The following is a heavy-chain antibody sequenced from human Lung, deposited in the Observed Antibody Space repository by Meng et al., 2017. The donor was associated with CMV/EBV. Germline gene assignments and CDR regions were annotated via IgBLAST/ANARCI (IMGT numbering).Heavy chain of an antibody. D-gene: IGHD1-14*01. Sequence: SVKVSXKASGGTFSSYTISWVRQAPGQGLEWMGRIIPILGIANYAQKFQGRVTITADKSTSTAYMELSSLRSEDTAVYYCARVGRNFYGMAVWGQGTTVTVSS. CDR3: ARVGRNFYGMAV. CDR2: IIPILGIA. V-gene: IGHV1-69*02. J-gene: IGHJ6*02. CDR1: GGTFSSYT.